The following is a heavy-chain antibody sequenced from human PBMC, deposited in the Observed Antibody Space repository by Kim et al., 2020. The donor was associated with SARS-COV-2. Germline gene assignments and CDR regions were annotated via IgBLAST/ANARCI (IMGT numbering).Heavy chain of an antibody. V-gene: IGHV4-59*01. D-gene: IGHD1-7*01. CDR3: ASETGTRSIDI. CDR1: GGSISSYY. CDR2: IYYSGST. J-gene: IGHJ3*02. Sequence: SETLSLTCTVSGGSISSYYWSWIRQPPGKGLEWIGYIYYSGSTNYNPSLKSRVTISVDTSKNQFSLKLSSVTAADTAVYYCASETGTRSIDIWGQGTMVTVSS.